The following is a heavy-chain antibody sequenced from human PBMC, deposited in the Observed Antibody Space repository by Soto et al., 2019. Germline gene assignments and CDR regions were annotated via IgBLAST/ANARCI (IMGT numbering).Heavy chain of an antibody. J-gene: IGHJ6*02. CDR3: ARAKPGIAAAGPAFNSPYYYYYYGMDV. CDR2: IWYDGSNK. V-gene: IGHV3-33*01. D-gene: IGHD6-13*01. Sequence: QVQLVESGGGVVQPGRSLRLSCAASGFTFSSYGMHWVRQAPGKGLEWVAVIWYDGSNKYYADSVKGRFTISRDNSKNTLYLQMNSLRAEDTAVYYCARAKPGIAAAGPAFNSPYYYYYYGMDVWGQGTTVTVSS. CDR1: GFTFSSYG.